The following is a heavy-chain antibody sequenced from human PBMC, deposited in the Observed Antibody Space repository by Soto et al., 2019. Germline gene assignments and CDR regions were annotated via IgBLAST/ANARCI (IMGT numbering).Heavy chain of an antibody. Sequence: AAVKVSCKASGYTFTSYYIHWVRQAPGQGLEWVAMINPGGGRTKNAQMFQGRVTLTRDTSTGTVDMELSSLTSADTAVYYCARGPSCGGDCYLFDYWGQGSLVTVSS. J-gene: IGHJ4*02. V-gene: IGHV1-46*01. CDR3: ARGPSCGGDCYLFDY. CDR1: GYTFTSYY. CDR2: INPGGGRT. D-gene: IGHD2-21*02.